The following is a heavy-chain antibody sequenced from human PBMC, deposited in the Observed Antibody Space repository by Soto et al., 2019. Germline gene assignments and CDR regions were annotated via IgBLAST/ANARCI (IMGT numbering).Heavy chain of an antibody. J-gene: IGHJ6*02. CDR2: IMPTVDSA. CDR3: AVAAVREIMAQESSGMAV. D-gene: IGHD3-10*01. Sequence: QVQLVQSGAEVKTPGSSVKVSCKASGGTLSDYAISWVRQAPGQGLEWMGGIMPTVDSANYAQNFQGRLTISADESTITASLELSSLRSDDTAVYYCAVAAVREIMAQESSGMAVWGQGTTVIVSS. V-gene: IGHV1-69*01. CDR1: GGTLSDYA.